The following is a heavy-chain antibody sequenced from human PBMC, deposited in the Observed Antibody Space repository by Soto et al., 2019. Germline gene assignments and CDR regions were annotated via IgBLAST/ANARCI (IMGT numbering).Heavy chain of an antibody. D-gene: IGHD4-4*01. Sequence: SETLSLTCAVYGGSFSSYYWSWIRQPPGKGLQGSGEINHSGSTNYNPSLKSRGTISVDTSKNQFSLKLSSVTAADTAVYYCARGLYYSNSNYYYYYMDVWGKGTTVTVSS. CDR2: INHSGST. J-gene: IGHJ6*03. CDR3: ARGLYYSNSNYYYYYMDV. V-gene: IGHV4-34*01. CDR1: GGSFSSYY.